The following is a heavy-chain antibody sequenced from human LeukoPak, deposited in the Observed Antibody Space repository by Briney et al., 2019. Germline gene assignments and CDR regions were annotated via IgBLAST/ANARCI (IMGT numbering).Heavy chain of an antibody. CDR3: ARFRPPRGGNADYYDSSGYPGDFDY. CDR2: IKQDGSEK. Sequence: PGGSLRLSCAASGFTFSSYWMSWVRQAPGKGLEWVANIKQDGSEKYYVDSVKGRFTISRDNAKNSLYLQMNSLRAEDTAVYYCARFRPPRGGNADYYDSSGYPGDFDYWGQGTLVTVSS. CDR1: GFTFSSYW. V-gene: IGHV3-7*01. J-gene: IGHJ4*02. D-gene: IGHD3-22*01.